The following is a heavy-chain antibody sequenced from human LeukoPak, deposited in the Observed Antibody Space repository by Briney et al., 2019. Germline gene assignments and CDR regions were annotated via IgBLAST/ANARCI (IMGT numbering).Heavy chain of an antibody. CDR2: ISGSGGST. Sequence: GGSLRLSCAASGFTFSSYAMSWVRQAPGKGLEWVSAISGSGGSTYYADSVKGRFTISRGNSKNTLYLQMNSLRAEDTAVYYCAKCVEWDRGRGAFDIWGQGTMVTVSS. CDR3: AKCVEWDRGRGAFDI. D-gene: IGHD1-26*01. V-gene: IGHV3-23*01. CDR1: GFTFSSYA. J-gene: IGHJ3*02.